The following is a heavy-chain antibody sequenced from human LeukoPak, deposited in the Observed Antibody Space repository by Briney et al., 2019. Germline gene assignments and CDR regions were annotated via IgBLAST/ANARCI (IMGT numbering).Heavy chain of an antibody. CDR1: GFTFSSYA. V-gene: IGHV3-30-3*01. CDR2: ISYDGSNK. Sequence: GGSLRLSCAASGFTFSSYAMHWVRQAPGKGLEWVAVISYDGSNKYYADSVKGRFTISRDNSKNTLYLQMNSLRAEDTAVYYCAKSDYGDRYFDYWGQGTPVTVSS. D-gene: IGHD4-17*01. J-gene: IGHJ4*02. CDR3: AKSDYGDRYFDY.